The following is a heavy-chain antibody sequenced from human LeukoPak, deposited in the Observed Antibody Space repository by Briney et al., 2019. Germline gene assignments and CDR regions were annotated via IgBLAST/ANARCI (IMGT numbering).Heavy chain of an antibody. Sequence: SETLSLTCTISAASISSSSHHWGWFRQSPGKGLEWIGGIYYGQTIYYNPSLNSRVTISVVTSKDQFTLQLNSVTAADTAVYYCVRHDGRGGATMGAFDSWGQGSLVTVSS. CDR2: IYYGQTI. J-gene: IGHJ5*01. CDR1: AASISSSSHH. CDR3: VRHDGRGGATMGAFDS. V-gene: IGHV4-39*01. D-gene: IGHD4/OR15-4a*01.